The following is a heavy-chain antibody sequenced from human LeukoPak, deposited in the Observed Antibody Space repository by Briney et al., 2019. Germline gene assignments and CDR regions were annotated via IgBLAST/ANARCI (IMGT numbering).Heavy chain of an antibody. CDR1: GYSLSGGYY. J-gene: IGHJ3*02. Sequence: PSETLSLTCTVSGYSLSGGYYWGWIRQPPGRGLEWIGSFYYSGGTYYTPSLKSRVTISVDTSKNQLSLKLRSVTAADTAVYYCARAFGGYSYGYDTFDIWGQGTMVTVSS. CDR3: ARAFGGYSYGYDTFDI. CDR2: FYYSGGT. V-gene: IGHV4-38-2*02. D-gene: IGHD5-18*01.